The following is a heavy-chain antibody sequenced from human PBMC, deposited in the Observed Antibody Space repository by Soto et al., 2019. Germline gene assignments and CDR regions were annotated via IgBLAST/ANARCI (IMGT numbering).Heavy chain of an antibody. CDR1: GGSISSPNFY. D-gene: IGHD3-10*01. Sequence: SETLSLTCTVSGGSISSPNFYWSWIRQHPGKGLEWIGHIYYNGTTYYNPTLKSRVSISVDTSKNQFSLKLSSVTAADTAVYYCASYSCLLIWFGELYDWGRGTLVTVSS. V-gene: IGHV4-31*02. CDR3: ASYSCLLIWFGELYD. J-gene: IGHJ4*02. CDR2: IYYNGTT.